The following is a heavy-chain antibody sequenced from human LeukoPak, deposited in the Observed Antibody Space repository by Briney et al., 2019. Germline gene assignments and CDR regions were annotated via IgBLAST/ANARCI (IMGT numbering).Heavy chain of an antibody. CDR1: GASLSSYY. D-gene: IGHD3-3*01. J-gene: IGHJ4*02. CDR3: VTGYYEPFDN. CDR2: ISDTGKT. V-gene: IGHV4-59*01. Sequence: KTSETLSLTCNVSGASLSSYYWGWIRQSPGKGLEWLGYISDTGKTDYNPSLKIRGTLSLDMSKNQFSLRLTSVTAADTAVYYCVTGYYEPFDNWGQGTLVFVSS.